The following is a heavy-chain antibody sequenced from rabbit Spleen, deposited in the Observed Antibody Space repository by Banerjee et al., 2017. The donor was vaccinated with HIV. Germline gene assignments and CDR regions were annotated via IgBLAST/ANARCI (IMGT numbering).Heavy chain of an antibody. V-gene: IGHV1S45*01. CDR3: ARGSAAMTMVITGFYFNL. J-gene: IGHJ4*01. CDR2: IYGDSGGST. CDR1: GFSFSNSYY. Sequence: QEQLVESGGDLVKPGASLTLTYTASGFSFSNSYYLCWVRQAPGKGLECIACIYGDSGGSTWYASWAKGRFTISRTSSTTVTLQLTSLTAADTATYFCARGSAAMTMVITGFYFNLWGPGTLVTVS. D-gene: IGHD2-1*01.